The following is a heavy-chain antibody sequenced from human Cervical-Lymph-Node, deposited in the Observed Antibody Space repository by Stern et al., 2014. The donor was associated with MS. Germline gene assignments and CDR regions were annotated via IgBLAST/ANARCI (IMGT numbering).Heavy chain of an antibody. J-gene: IGHJ6*02. CDR1: GFSLSTSGMC. CDR3: ARMSRDYYYYGMDV. CDR2: LDWDDNK. Sequence: QVTLRESGPALVNPTQTLTLTCTFSGFSLSTSGMCVSWIRLPPGKALEWLALLDWDDNKYYTTSLETRLTISRDTSKNQVILTVTNMDPVDTGAYYCARMSRDYYYYGMDVWGQGTTVTVSS. V-gene: IGHV2-70*01.